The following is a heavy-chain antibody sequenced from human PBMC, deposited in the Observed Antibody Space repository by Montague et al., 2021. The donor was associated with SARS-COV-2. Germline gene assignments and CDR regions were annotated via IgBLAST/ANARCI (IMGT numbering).Heavy chain of an antibody. D-gene: IGHD5-12*01. V-gene: IGHV4-59*01. CDR2: IYYSGST. CDR1: GGSISSYY. J-gene: IGHJ6*03. Sequence: SETLSLTCTVSGGSISSYYWSWIRQPPGKGLEWIGYIYYSGSTNYNPSLKSRVTISVDTSKNQFSLKLSSVTAADTAVYYCARARYSGYDSLYYYYYYMDVGGKGTRVTVSS. CDR3: ARARYSGYDSLYYYYYYMDV.